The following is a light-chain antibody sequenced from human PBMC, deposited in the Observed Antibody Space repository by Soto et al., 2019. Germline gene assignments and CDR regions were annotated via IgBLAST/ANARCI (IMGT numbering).Light chain of an antibody. CDR2: EVS. CDR1: SSDVGGYKY. CDR3: SSYAGRTNSSL. J-gene: IGLJ1*01. Sequence: QSVLAQPPSGSGAPGQSVTISCTGTSSDVGGYKYVSWYQQHPGKAPKLMIYEVSKRPSGVPDRFSGSKSGNTASLTVSGLQAEDEADYYCSSYAGRTNSSLLGTGPKVTVL. V-gene: IGLV2-8*01.